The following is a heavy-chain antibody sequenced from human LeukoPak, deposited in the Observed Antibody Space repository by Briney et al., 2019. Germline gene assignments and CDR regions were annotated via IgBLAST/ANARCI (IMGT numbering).Heavy chain of an antibody. CDR1: GGSISSYY. D-gene: IGHD1-20*01. CDR2: IYYSGST. Sequence: SETLSLTCTVSGGSISSYYWSWIRQPPGKELEWIGYIYYSGSTNYNPSLKSRVTISVDTSRNQFSLKLSSVTAADTAVYYCARVTGTTIDYWGQGTLVTVSS. CDR3: ARVTGTTIDY. J-gene: IGHJ4*02. V-gene: IGHV4-59*01.